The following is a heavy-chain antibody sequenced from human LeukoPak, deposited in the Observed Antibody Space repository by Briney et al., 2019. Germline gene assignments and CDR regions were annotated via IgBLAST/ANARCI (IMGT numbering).Heavy chain of an antibody. CDR3: ARDRYDILTGYYVNYFDY. CDR2: IKKDGSEK. CDR1: GFTFSSYW. V-gene: IGHV3-7*01. J-gene: IGHJ4*02. D-gene: IGHD3-9*01. Sequence: PGGSLRLSCAASGFTFSSYWMTWVRQAPGKGLEWVANIKKDGSEKYYVDSVKGRFTISRDNAKNSLYLQMNSLRDEDTAVYYCARDRYDILTGYYVNYFDYWGQGTLVTVSS.